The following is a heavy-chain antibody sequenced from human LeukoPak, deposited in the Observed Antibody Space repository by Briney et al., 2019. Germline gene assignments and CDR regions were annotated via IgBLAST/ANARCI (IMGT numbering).Heavy chain of an antibody. D-gene: IGHD6-19*01. Sequence: GASVKVSCKASGYTFTSYYMNWVRQAPGQGLEWMGIINPSGDRTSYAQKLQGRVTMTRDTSTSTVYMELSSLRSEDTAVYYCARERAVAGTLHVFDNWGQGTLVTVSS. V-gene: IGHV1-46*01. CDR2: INPSGDRT. CDR1: GYTFTSYY. CDR3: ARERAVAGTLHVFDN. J-gene: IGHJ4*02.